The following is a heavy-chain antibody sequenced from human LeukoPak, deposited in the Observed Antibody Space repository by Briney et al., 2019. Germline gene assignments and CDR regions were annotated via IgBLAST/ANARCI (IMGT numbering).Heavy chain of an antibody. J-gene: IGHJ3*01. Sequence: PGGSLRLSCAASGVTFSNYGMHWVRQAPGKGLEWVAFISYDENDQYYADSVKGRFTISRDNSKNTLYLQTNSLRAEDTAVYYCARDQYSSTWYRGAFDVGGQGTMVSVPS. D-gene: IGHD6-13*01. V-gene: IGHV3-30*03. CDR2: ISYDENDQ. CDR3: ARDQYSSTWYRGAFDV. CDR1: GVTFSNYG.